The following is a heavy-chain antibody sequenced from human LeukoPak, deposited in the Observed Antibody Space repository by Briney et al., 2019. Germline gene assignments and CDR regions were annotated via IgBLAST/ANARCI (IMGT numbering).Heavy chain of an antibody. V-gene: IGHV3-48*01. CDR2: TGSSSTTI. CDR1: GFTLSSYS. J-gene: IGHJ5*02. D-gene: IGHD6-19*01. Sequence: GGSLRLSCAASGFTLSSYSMNWVRQAPGKGLEWVSYTGSSSTTIYYADSVKGRFTISRDNAKNSLYLQMNSLKAEDTAVYYCVRDLGLAVAGYNWFDPWGQGTLVTVSS. CDR3: VRDLGLAVAGYNWFDP.